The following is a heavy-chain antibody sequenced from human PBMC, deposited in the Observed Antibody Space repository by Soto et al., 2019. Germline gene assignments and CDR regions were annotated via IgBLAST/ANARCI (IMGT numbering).Heavy chain of an antibody. CDR1: GFTLSTYG. D-gene: IGHD6-19*01. CDR3: ARPLEQWQLGFGVDV. Sequence: GGSLRLSCAASGFTLSTYGMHWVRQAPGKGLEWVAVVWYDGSKKYYADSLKGRFTVSRDNSKNTLYLQMNSLRAEDTAVYYCARPLEQWQLGFGVDVWGQGSLVTVSS. J-gene: IGHJ6*01. CDR2: VWYDGSKK. V-gene: IGHV3-33*01.